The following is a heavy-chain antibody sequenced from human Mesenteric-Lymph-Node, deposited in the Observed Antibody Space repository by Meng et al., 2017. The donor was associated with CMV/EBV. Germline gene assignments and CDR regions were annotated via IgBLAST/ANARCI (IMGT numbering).Heavy chain of an antibody. V-gene: IGHV3-21*01. CDR3: ARDAGHCVSASCFTTGNYYYGMDV. Sequence: GGSLRLSCAASGFAFDTYSMNWVRQAPGKGLEWVSSISSTSSYIYQPDSVKGRFTISRDNAKNSLYLQINSLRAEDTAVYYCARDAGHCVSASCFTTGNYYYGMDVWGQGTTVTVSS. D-gene: IGHD2-2*01. CDR2: ISSTSSYI. CDR1: GFAFDTYS. J-gene: IGHJ6*02.